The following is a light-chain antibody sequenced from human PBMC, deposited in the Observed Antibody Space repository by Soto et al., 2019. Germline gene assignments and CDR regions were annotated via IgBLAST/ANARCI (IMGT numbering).Light chain of an antibody. Sequence: DIQMTQSPSSLSASVGDRVTITCRASQSISSYLNWYQQKPGKAPKLLIYAASSLQSGVPSRFSGSGAGPDFTLTISSLQPEDFATSSCHPSYSTPWTFGQGTKVEIK. V-gene: IGKV1-39*01. CDR2: AAS. CDR1: QSISSY. J-gene: IGKJ1*01. CDR3: HPSYSTPWT.